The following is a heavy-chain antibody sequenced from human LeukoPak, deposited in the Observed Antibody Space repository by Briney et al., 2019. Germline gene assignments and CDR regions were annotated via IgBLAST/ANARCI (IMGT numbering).Heavy chain of an antibody. CDR2: IISSGAST. D-gene: IGHD1-7*01. Sequence: GWSMRPSSAAAEFTSSSYAMSCVSREPGGRREWGSAIISSGASTYYTASVKGRFTISRDNSKNTLYLQMNSLGAEDTAVYYCAKTPEWNGNYLRTGTTYCGQGTLVTVSS. J-gene: IGHJ4*02. V-gene: IGHV3-23*01. CDR3: AKTPEWNGNYLRTGTTY. CDR1: EFTSSSYA.